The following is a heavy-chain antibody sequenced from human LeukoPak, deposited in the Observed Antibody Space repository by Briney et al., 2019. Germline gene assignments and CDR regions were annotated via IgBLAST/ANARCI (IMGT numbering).Heavy chain of an antibody. J-gene: IGHJ4*02. Sequence: GASVKVSCKASGYTFTSYPMHWVRQAPGQRLEWMGWINPGDGNTKYSQKFQGRVTITRDTSASTAYMELSSLRSEDSAVYYCARDLNWYFDYWGQGTLVTASS. CDR2: INPGDGNT. D-gene: IGHD1-1*01. CDR1: GYTFTSYP. CDR3: ARDLNWYFDY. V-gene: IGHV1-3*01.